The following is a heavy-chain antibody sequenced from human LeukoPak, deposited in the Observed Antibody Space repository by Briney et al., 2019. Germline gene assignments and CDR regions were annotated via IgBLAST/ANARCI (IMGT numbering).Heavy chain of an antibody. J-gene: IGHJ6*02. D-gene: IGHD2-15*01. CDR3: ARALFYCSGGSCYYYGMDV. CDR2: IWYDGSNK. V-gene: IGHV3-33*01. CDR1: GFTFSSYG. Sequence: SGGSLRLSCAASGFTFSSYGMHWVRQAPGKGLEWVAVIWYDGSNKYYADSVKGRFTISRDSSKNTLYLQMNSLRAEDTAVYYCARALFYCSGGSCYYYGMDVWGQGTTVTVSS.